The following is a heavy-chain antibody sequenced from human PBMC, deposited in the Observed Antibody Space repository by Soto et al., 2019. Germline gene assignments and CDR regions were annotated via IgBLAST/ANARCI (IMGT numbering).Heavy chain of an antibody. CDR3: ATSSWYPYNWFDP. J-gene: IGHJ5*02. CDR1: GYTFTGYY. CDR2: INPNSGGT. Sequence: ASVKVSFKASGYTFTGYYMHWVRQAPGQGLEWMGWINPNSGGTNYAQKFQGRVTMTRDTSISTAYMELSRLRSDDTAVYYCATSSWYPYNWFDPWGQGTLVTVSS. V-gene: IGHV1-2*02. D-gene: IGHD6-13*01.